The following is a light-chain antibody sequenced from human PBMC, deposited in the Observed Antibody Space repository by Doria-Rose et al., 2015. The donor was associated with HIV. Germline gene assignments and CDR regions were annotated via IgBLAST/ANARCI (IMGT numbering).Light chain of an antibody. V-gene: IGLV1-44*01. Sequence: QPGLTQPPSASGTPGQRVTISCSGSSSNIGSNTVDWYQQLPGTAPELIMYLTNHQPSGVADRFSVSKSGASASLAISGLQSEDEATYYCGGWDDSLNGPVFGGGTKLTVL. CDR1: SSNIGSNT. CDR2: LTN. J-gene: IGLJ2*01. CDR3: GGWDDSLNGPV.